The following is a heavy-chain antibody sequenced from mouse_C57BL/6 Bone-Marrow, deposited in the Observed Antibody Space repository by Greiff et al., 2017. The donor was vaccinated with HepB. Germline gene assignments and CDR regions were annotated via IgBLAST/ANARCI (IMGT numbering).Heavy chain of an antibody. CDR1: GFTFSDFY. J-gene: IGHJ4*01. Sequence: KLMESGGGLVQSGRSLRLSCATSGFTFSDFYMEWVRQAPGKGLEWIAASRNKANDYTTEYSASVKGRFIVSRDTSQSILYLQMNALRAEDTAIYYCARDAEDPYLPMDYWGQGTSVTVSS. V-gene: IGHV7-1*01. D-gene: IGHD2-10*01. CDR2: SRNKANDYTT. CDR3: ARDAEDPYLPMDY.